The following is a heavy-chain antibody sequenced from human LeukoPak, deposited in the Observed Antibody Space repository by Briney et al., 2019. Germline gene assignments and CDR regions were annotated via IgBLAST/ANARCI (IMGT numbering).Heavy chain of an antibody. V-gene: IGHV3-23*01. Sequence: ETLSLTCAVYGGSFSGYYWSWVRQAPGKGLEWVSAISGSGGSTYYADSVKGRFTISRDNSKNTLYLQMNSLRAEDTAVYYCAKDRGYCSGSSSCNSFDYWGQGTLVTVSS. CDR2: ISGSGGST. J-gene: IGHJ4*02. CDR1: GGSFSGYY. D-gene: IGHD2-15*01. CDR3: AKDRGYCSGSSSCNSFDY.